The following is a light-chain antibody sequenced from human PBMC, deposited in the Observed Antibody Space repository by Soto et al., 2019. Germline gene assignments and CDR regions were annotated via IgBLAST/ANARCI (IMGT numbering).Light chain of an antibody. CDR2: GAS. J-gene: IGKJ2*01. CDR1: QSVSSTH. CDR3: LQRGTSPHS. Sequence: EIVLTQSPGTLSLSPGERATLSCRASQSVSSTHFAWHQQKPGQAPRLLIYGASNRATSIPDRFSGSGSGTDFILTFSRLEPEDFAAYYCLQRGTSPHSFGQGTKLEIK. V-gene: IGKV3-20*01.